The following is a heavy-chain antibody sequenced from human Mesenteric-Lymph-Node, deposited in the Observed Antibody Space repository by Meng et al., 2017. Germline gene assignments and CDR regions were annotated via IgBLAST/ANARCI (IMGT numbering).Heavy chain of an antibody. Sequence: ASAKVSCKASGYTFTGYYMHWVRQAPGQGLEWMGRINPNSGGTNYAQKFQGRVTMIRDTSISTAYMELSRLRSDDTAVYYCAREEVYSGYDYTSYWGQGTLVTVSS. J-gene: IGHJ4*02. D-gene: IGHD5-12*01. CDR3: AREEVYSGYDYTSY. V-gene: IGHV1-2*06. CDR1: GYTFTGYY. CDR2: INPNSGGT.